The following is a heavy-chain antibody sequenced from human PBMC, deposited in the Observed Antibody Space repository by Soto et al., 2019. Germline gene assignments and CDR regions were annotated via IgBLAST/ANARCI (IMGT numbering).Heavy chain of an antibody. CDR1: GGSISSGGYY. V-gene: IGHV4-31*03. Sequence: SETLSLTCTVSGGSISSGGYYWSWIRQHPGKGLEWIGYIYYSGSTYYNPSLKSRVTISVDTSKNQFSLKLSSVTAADTAVYYCARGPLDGHGMDVWGQGTTVTVSS. J-gene: IGHJ6*02. D-gene: IGHD2-8*01. CDR2: IYYSGST. CDR3: ARGPLDGHGMDV.